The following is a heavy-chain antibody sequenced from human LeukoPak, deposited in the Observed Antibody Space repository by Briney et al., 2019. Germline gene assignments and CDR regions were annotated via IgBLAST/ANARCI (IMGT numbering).Heavy chain of an antibody. J-gene: IGHJ5*02. Sequence: SETLSLTCTVSGGSISSYYWSWIRQPPGKGLEWIGYIYYSGSTNYNPSLKSRVTISVDTSKNQFSLKLSSVTAADTAVYYCVRGRTYYYDSSGALWFDPWGQGTLVTVSS. CDR2: IYYSGST. CDR1: GGSISSYY. D-gene: IGHD3-22*01. V-gene: IGHV4-59*01. CDR3: VRGRTYYYDSSGALWFDP.